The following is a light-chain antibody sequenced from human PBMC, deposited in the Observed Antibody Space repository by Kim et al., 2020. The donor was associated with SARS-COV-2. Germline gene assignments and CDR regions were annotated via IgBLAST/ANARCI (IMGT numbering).Light chain of an antibody. Sequence: SASVGDRVTITGQASRDISNYLNWYQQKPGKAPNLLIHDASKLETGVPSRFSGSGSGTEFTLTITGLRPEDFATYYCQQYDNVPYSFGQGTKLEI. CDR3: QQYDNVPYS. J-gene: IGKJ2*03. CDR2: DAS. CDR1: RDISNY. V-gene: IGKV1-33*01.